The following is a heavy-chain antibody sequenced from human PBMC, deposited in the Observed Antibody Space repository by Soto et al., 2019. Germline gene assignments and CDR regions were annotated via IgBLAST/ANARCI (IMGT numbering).Heavy chain of an antibody. Sequence: GGSLRLSCAASGFTFSDYAMTWVRQAPGKGLEWVSGISSSGGNTYYADSVKGRFTITRDNSKNTLSLQMDSLRAEDTAVYYCAKNGASSKTWYMWYYALDVWGQGTTVTVSS. CDR2: ISSSGGNT. J-gene: IGHJ6*02. CDR1: GFTFSDYA. V-gene: IGHV3-23*01. CDR3: AKNGASSKTWYMWYYALDV. D-gene: IGHD6-13*01.